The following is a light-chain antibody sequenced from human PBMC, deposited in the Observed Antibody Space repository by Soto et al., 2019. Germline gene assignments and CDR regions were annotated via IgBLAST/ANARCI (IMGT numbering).Light chain of an antibody. CDR1: ESVDIN. J-gene: IGKJ5*01. CDR3: QHRMNWPLT. Sequence: IVLTQSPATLSVSPGERLTLSCRASESVDINLAWYQQKPGQAPRLLIYGASTRATDMPGTFSGRGSGTEFTLTISRLQSEDFAVYYCQHRMNWPLTLGQGTRLEI. V-gene: IGKV3-15*01. CDR2: GAS.